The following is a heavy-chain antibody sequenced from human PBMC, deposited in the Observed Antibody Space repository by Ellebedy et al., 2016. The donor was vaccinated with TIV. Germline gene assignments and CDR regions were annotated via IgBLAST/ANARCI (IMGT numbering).Heavy chain of an antibody. V-gene: IGHV4-4*07. CDR1: GGSITSY. CDR3: PRMADPRKFDS. Sequence: MPSETLSLTCTISGGSITSYWSWIRPPAGKGLEWIGQIYSSGNTKNNPSLRSRVTMSIDPSKSQFSLKLRSVTAADTAIYYCPRMADPRKFDSWGQGTLISVSS. D-gene: IGHD5-24*01. CDR2: IYSSGNT. J-gene: IGHJ4*02.